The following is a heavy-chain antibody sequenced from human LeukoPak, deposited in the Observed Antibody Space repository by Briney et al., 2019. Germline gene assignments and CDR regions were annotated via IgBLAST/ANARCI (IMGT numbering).Heavy chain of an antibody. J-gene: IGHJ4*02. V-gene: IGHV3-7*03. CDR1: GFTFSIYW. Sequence: GGSLRLSCAASGFTFSIYWMSWVRQAPGKGLEWVANIKEDVSEKHYVDSVKGRFTISRDNAKNSLYLQMNSLRAEDTAVYYCARVGAVAGKGYFDYWGQGTLVTVSS. D-gene: IGHD6-19*01. CDR3: ARVGAVAGKGYFDY. CDR2: IKEDVSEK.